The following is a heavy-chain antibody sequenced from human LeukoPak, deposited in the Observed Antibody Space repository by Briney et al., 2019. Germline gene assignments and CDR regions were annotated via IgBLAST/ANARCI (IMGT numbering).Heavy chain of an antibody. V-gene: IGHV3-30*18. CDR2: ISYDGSDK. CDR3: AKDYYTGSYRPFDC. Sequence: GRSLRFSCAASAFTFSSCAMHWVRQAPGKGLEWVAGISYDGSDKYYADSVKGRFTISRDNSENTLYLQMNSLRAEDTAVYYCAKDYYTGSYRPFDCWGQGTQVTVSS. CDR1: AFTFSSCA. J-gene: IGHJ4*02. D-gene: IGHD1-26*01.